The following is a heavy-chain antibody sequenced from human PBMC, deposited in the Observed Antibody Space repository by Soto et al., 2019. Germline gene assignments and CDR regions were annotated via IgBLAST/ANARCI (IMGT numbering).Heavy chain of an antibody. CDR3: AKDRIAVPWVIGNFDY. V-gene: IGHV3-23*01. CDR1: GFTFSSYA. J-gene: IGHJ4*02. D-gene: IGHD6-19*01. Sequence: QPGGSLRLSCAASGFTFSSYAMSWVRQAPGKGLEWVSAISGSGGSTYYADSVKGRFTISRDNSKNTLYLQMNSLRAEDTAVYYCAKDRIAVPWVIGNFDYWGQGTLVTVSS. CDR2: ISGSGGST.